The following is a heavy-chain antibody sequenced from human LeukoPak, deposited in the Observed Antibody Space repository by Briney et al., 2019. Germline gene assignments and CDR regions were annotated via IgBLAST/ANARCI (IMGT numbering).Heavy chain of an antibody. CDR2: IRYDGSNK. CDR3: AKDPMVRGVIGRYFDY. J-gene: IGHJ4*02. V-gene: IGHV3-30*02. Sequence: GGSLRLSCAASGFTFSSYGMHWVRQAPGKGLEWVAFIRYDGSNKYYADSVKGRFTISRDNSKNTLCLQMNSLRAEDTAVYYCAKDPMVRGVIGRYFDYWGQGTLVTVSS. D-gene: IGHD3-10*01. CDR1: GFTFSSYG.